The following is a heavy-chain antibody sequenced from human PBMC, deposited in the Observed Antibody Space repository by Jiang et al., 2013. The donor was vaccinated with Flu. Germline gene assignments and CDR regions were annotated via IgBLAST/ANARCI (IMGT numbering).Heavy chain of an antibody. CDR3: AKRLVAGWKTPLDY. V-gene: IGHV3-23*01. Sequence: EWVSAISGSGGSTYYADSVKGRFTISRDNSKNTLYLQMNSLRAEDTAVYYCAKRLVAGWKTPLDYWGQGTLVTVSS. D-gene: IGHD6-19*01. J-gene: IGHJ4*02. CDR2: ISGSGGST.